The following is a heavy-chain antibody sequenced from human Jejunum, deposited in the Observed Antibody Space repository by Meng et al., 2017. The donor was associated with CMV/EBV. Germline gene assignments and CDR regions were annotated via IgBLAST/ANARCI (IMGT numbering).Heavy chain of an antibody. CDR2: IDSGGTT. D-gene: IGHD3-10*01. CDR1: GFTVSTNY. CDR3: ASYQPGVGSRY. J-gene: IGHJ4*02. V-gene: IGHV3-53*01. Sequence: SGAAAGFTVSTNYMTWVRQAAGKGMRWVSVIDSGGTTHYGNSVKGRFTISRDTSKNTLYLQMSSLRAEDTAVYYCASYQPGVGSRYWGLGTKVTVSS.